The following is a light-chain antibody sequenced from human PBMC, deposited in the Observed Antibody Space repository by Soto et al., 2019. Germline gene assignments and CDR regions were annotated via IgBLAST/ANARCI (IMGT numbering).Light chain of an antibody. CDR1: QSVSASY. CDR3: QQYGSSPVT. CDR2: GAS. V-gene: IGKV3-20*01. Sequence: EIVLTQSPGTLSLSPGERATLSCRASQSVSASYLAWYQQKPGQAPRLLIYGASSRATGIPDRFSGSGSGTDFNLTISRLEPEDFAVYYCQQYGSSPVTFGQGTKVEIK. J-gene: IGKJ1*01.